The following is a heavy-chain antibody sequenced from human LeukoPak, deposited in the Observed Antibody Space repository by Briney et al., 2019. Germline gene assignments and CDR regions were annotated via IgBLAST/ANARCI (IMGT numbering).Heavy chain of an antibody. CDR3: ARAVVYSSSWPFDY. CDR2: ISAYNGNT. J-gene: IGHJ4*02. V-gene: IGHV1-18*04. CDR1: GYTFTSYY. D-gene: IGHD6-13*01. Sequence: ASVKVSCKASGYTFTSYYIHWVRQAPGQGLEWMGWISAYNGNTNYAQKLQGRVTMTTDTSTSTAYMELRSLRSDDTAVYYCARAVVYSSSWPFDYWGQGTLVTVSS.